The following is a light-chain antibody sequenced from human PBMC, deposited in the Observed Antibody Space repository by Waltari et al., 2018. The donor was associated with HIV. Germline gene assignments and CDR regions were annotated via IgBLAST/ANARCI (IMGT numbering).Light chain of an antibody. CDR1: RSNIGAGYF. CDR3: QSYDSSLRASV. CDR2: IDI. V-gene: IGLV1-40*01. J-gene: IGLJ2*01. Sequence: QSALTQPPSVSGAPGQRVTIPCTGNRSNIGAGYFVHWYQHLPGTAPKLLVYIDINRPSGVPDRFSGSKSGTSASLVITGLQAEDEADYYCQSYDSSLRASVFGGGTKLTVL.